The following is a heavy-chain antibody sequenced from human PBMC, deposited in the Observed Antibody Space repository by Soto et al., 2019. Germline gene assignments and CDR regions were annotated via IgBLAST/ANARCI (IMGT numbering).Heavy chain of an antibody. CDR1: GGSVSSGSYY. V-gene: IGHV4-61*01. CDR3: ARLYPYYDNLTGSQRYGYDF. J-gene: IGHJ3*01. D-gene: IGHD3-9*01. Sequence: SETLSLTCTVSGGSVSSGSYYWSWIRQPPGKGLEWIGYIYYSGSTNYNPSLKSRVTISVDTSKNQFSLKLSSVTAADTAVYYCARLYPYYDNLTGSQRYGYDFWSQGTMVTVSS. CDR2: IYYSGST.